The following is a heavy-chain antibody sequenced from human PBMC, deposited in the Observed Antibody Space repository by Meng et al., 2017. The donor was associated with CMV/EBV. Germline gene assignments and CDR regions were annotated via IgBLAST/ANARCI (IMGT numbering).Heavy chain of an antibody. V-gene: IGHV3-66*02. Sequence: GGSLRLSCAASGFTVSSNYMSWVRQAPGKGLEWVSVIYSGGSTYYADSVKGRFTISRDNSKNTLYLQMNSLRAEDTAVYYCARARGGRSYYYDSSGYYSAHRGGAFDIWGQGTMVTVSS. CDR1: GFTVSSNY. J-gene: IGHJ3*02. CDR2: IYSGGST. D-gene: IGHD3-22*01. CDR3: ARARGGRSYYYDSSGYYSAHRGGAFDI.